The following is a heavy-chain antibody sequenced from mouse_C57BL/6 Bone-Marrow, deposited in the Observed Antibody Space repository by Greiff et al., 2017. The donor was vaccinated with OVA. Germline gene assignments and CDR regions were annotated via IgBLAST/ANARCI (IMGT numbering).Heavy chain of an antibody. CDR1: GYTFTSYG. J-gene: IGHJ4*01. CDR2: IYIGNGYT. CDR3: AREGLLGAMDY. V-gene: IGHV1-58*01. Sequence: EVQVVESGAELVRPGSSVKMSCTTSGYTFTSYGINWVKQRPGQGLEWIGYIYIGNGYTEYNEKFKGKSTLTSDTSSSPAYIQLSSLTSEDSAIYFCAREGLLGAMDYWGQGTSVTVSS. D-gene: IGHD2-3*01.